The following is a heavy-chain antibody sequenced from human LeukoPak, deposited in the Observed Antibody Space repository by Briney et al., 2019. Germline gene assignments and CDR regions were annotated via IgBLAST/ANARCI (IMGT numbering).Heavy chain of an antibody. CDR2: ISSSSSYI. CDR1: GFTFSSYS. V-gene: IGHV3-21*01. CDR3: ARDYYDSSGYYFPLIDY. J-gene: IGHJ4*02. Sequence: GGSLRLSCAAPGFTFSSYSMNWVRQAPGKGPEWVSSISSSSSYIYYADSVKGRFTISRDNAKNSLYLQMNSLRAEDTAVYYCARDYYDSSGYYFPLIDYWGQGTLVTVSS. D-gene: IGHD3-22*01.